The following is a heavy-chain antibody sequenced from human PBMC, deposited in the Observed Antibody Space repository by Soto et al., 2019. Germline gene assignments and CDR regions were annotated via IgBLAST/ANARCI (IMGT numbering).Heavy chain of an antibody. CDR3: ARGGDPGYCLLSGPLGGGRVDP. Sequence: QVQLVQSGAEVKEPGSSVNVSCKTSGGTFGNTAVTWVRQAPGQGLEWIGGIVPMFGTANYAQKFRGRVTITGDDSTTPAYMEVSRPRSDDTGVYCCARGGDPGYCLLSGPLGGGRVDPWGQGTLVSVSS. CDR1: GGTFGNTA. D-gene: IGHD2-15*01. CDR2: IVPMFGTA. J-gene: IGHJ5*02. V-gene: IGHV1-69*12.